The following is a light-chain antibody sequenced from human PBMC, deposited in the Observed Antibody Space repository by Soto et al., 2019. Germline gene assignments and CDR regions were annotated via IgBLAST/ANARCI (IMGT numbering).Light chain of an antibody. CDR3: QQSYSTPYT. CDR1: QNIRNS. J-gene: IGKJ2*01. CDR2: ASS. Sequence: DIQMTQSPSSLSASVGDRVTITCRASQNIRNSLNWYQHKSGEAPKLLISASSNLRRGVPSRFSGSGSGTEFTLAINGLQPEDFATYYCQQSYSTPYTFGQGTKVEIK. V-gene: IGKV1-39*01.